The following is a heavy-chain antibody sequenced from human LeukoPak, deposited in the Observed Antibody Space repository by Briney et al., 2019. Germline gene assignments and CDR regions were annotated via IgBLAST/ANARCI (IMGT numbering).Heavy chain of an antibody. CDR1: GGTFSSYA. CDR2: IIPIFGTA. CDR3: AREERIPYNWFDP. V-gene: IGHV1-69*13. J-gene: IGHJ5*02. Sequence: GASVKVSCKASGGTFSSYAISWVRQAPGQGLEWMGGIIPIFGTANYAQKFQGRVTITADESTSTAYMELSSLRSEDTAVYYCAREERIPYNWFDPWGQGTLVTVSS. D-gene: IGHD1-26*01.